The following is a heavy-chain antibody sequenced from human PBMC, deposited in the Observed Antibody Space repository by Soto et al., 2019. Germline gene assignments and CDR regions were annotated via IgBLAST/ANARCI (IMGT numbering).Heavy chain of an antibody. CDR1: GGSITSNHW. Sequence: SETLSLTCSVSGGSITSNHWWSWVRQAPGKGLEWIGEIFHRGTSHHNPSLESRVTLSVDKSKNQFSLMLTSVTAADTAVYYCASKYCPSTICYLFDNWGQGALATV. CDR3: ASKYCPSTICYLFDN. CDR2: IFHRGTS. V-gene: IGHV4-4*02. J-gene: IGHJ4*02. D-gene: IGHD2-15*01.